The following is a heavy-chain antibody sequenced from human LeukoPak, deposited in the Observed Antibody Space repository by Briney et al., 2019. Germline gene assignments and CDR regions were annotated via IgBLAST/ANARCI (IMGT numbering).Heavy chain of an antibody. Sequence: PGGSLRLSCAASGFTFSSYAMSWVRQAPGKGLEWVSAISGSGGSTYYADSVKGRFTISRDNSKNTLYLQMNSLRAEDTAVYYCAKLVTVRGALSSTDAFDIWGQGTMVTVSS. D-gene: IGHD3-10*01. CDR2: ISGSGGST. CDR1: GFTFSSYA. V-gene: IGHV3-23*01. J-gene: IGHJ3*02. CDR3: AKLVTVRGALSSTDAFDI.